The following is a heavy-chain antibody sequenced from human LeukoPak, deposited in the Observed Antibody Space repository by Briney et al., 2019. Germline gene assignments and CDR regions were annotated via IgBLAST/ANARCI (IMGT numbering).Heavy chain of an antibody. CDR2: MNPNSGNT. CDR3: ARGRKGYYDFWSGYYTHKRGFDY. Sequence: ASVNVSCKASGYTFTIYDINWVRHATGQGLEWRGWMNPNSGNTGYAQKFQGRVTMTRNTSISTAYMELSSLRSEDTAVYYCARGRKGYYDFWSGYYTHKRGFDYWGQGTLVTVSS. D-gene: IGHD3-3*01. J-gene: IGHJ4*02. V-gene: IGHV1-8*01. CDR1: GYTFTIYD.